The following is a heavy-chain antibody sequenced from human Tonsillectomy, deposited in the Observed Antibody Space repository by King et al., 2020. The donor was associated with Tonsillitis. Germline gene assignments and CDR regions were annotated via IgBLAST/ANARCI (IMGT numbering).Heavy chain of an antibody. CDR1: GFTFASYA. Sequence: DVQLVESGGGLVQPGGSLRLSCAASGFTFASYAMSWVRQAPGKGLEWVSAISVSGGSTYYADSVKGRFTISRDNSKNTLYLKMNSLRAEDTAVYSCAKTSGWYSGVAFDIWGQGTMVTVSS. J-gene: IGHJ3*02. CDR2: ISVSGGST. V-gene: IGHV3-23*04. CDR3: AKTSGWYSGVAFDI. D-gene: IGHD6-19*01.